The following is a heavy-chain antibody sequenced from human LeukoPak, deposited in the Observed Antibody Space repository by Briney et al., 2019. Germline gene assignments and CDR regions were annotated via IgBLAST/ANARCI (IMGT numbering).Heavy chain of an antibody. CDR2: IYPYDSDT. Sequence: GESLKISCRGSGYNFGLFWIGWVRQMPGKGLEWMGIIYPYDSDTRYSPSFQGQVTISADMSISTAYLEWSSLKASDTAMYYCARYSYGKGDYYYYMDVWGKGTTVTVSS. D-gene: IGHD5-18*01. J-gene: IGHJ6*03. V-gene: IGHV5-51*01. CDR3: ARYSYGKGDYYYYMDV. CDR1: GYNFGLFW.